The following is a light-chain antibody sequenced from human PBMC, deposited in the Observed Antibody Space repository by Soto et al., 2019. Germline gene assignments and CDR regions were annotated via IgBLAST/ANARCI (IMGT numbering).Light chain of an antibody. CDR1: LSINNW. Sequence: DIQMTQSPSTLSASVGDRVTITCRASLSINNWLAWYQQKPGKAPKLLIYDASSLKSGVPSRFSGSGSGTDFTLTINNLQPDDFATYYCQKYNSFLYTFGQGTKVDIK. V-gene: IGKV1-5*01. CDR3: QKYNSFLYT. CDR2: DAS. J-gene: IGKJ2*01.